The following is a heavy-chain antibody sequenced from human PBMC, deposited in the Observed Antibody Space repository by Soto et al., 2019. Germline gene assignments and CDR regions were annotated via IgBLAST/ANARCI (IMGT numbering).Heavy chain of an antibody. Sequence: GGSLRLSCAASGFTVSSNYMSWVRQAPGKGLEWVSVIYSGGSTYYADSVKGRFTISRDNSKNTLYLQMNSLRAEDTAVYYCARDFSYGDYVGEWGDYYYYYMDVWGKGTTVTVSS. CDR2: IYSGGST. CDR1: GFTVSSNY. D-gene: IGHD4-17*01. CDR3: ARDFSYGDYVGEWGDYYYYYMDV. V-gene: IGHV3-66*01. J-gene: IGHJ6*03.